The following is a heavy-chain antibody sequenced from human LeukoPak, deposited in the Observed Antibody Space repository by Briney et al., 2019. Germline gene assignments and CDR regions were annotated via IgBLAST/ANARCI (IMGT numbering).Heavy chain of an antibody. CDR3: ARGVIQLTYYYYYMDV. J-gene: IGHJ6*03. CDR1: GGSISSSSYY. CDR2: IYYSGST. Sequence: SETLSLTCTVSGGSISSSSYYWGWIRQPPGKGLEWIGYIYYSGSTNYNPSLKSRVTISVDTSKNQFSLKLSSVTAADTAVYYCARGVIQLTYYYYYMDVWGKGTTVTVSS. V-gene: IGHV4-61*05. D-gene: IGHD5-18*01.